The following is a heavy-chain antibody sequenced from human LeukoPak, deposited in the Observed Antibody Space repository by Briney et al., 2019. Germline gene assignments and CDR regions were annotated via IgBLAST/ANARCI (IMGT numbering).Heavy chain of an antibody. CDR3: ASQRFGENAFDY. Sequence: PSETLSLTCTVSGGSISSYYWSWIRQPPGKGLEWIGYIYYSGSTNYNPSLKSRVTISVDTSKNQFSLKLSSVTAADTAVYYCASQRFGENAFDYWGQGTLVTVSS. V-gene: IGHV4-59*08. J-gene: IGHJ4*02. CDR1: GGSISSYY. D-gene: IGHD3-10*01. CDR2: IYYSGST.